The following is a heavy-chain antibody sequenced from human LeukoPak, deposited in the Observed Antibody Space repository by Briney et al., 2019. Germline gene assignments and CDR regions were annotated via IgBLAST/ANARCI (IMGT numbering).Heavy chain of an antibody. J-gene: IGHJ3*02. CDR1: GGTFSSYA. V-gene: IGHV1-69*04. CDR2: IIPILGIA. Sequence: ASVKVSCKASGGTFSSYAISWVRQAPGQGLEWMGRIIPILGIANYARKFQGRVTITADKSTSTAYMELSSLRSEDTAVYYCARAYGDYGDAFDIWGQGTMVTVSS. CDR3: ARAYGDYGDAFDI. D-gene: IGHD4-17*01.